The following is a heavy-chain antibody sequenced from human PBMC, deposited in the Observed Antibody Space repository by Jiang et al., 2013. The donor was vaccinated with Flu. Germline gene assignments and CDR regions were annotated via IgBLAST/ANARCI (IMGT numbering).Heavy chain of an antibody. J-gene: IGHJ4*02. CDR3: ARGAGGIAVPKY. V-gene: IGHV1-3*01. D-gene: IGHD6-19*01. CDR1: GYTFTSYA. CDR2: INAGNGNT. Sequence: SGAEVKKPGASVKVSCKASGYTFTSYAMHWVRQAPGQRLEWMGWINAGNGNTKYSQKFQGRVTITRDTSASTAYMELSSLRSEDTAAYYCARGAGGIAVPKYWGQGTLVTVSS.